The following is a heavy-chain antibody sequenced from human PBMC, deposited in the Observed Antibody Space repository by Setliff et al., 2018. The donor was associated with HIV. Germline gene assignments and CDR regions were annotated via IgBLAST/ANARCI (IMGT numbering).Heavy chain of an antibody. CDR3: ARDKGGGTVVAGIDY. CDR2: IHHSGTA. Sequence: SETLSLTCTVSGGSITRTPYYWGWIRQPPGKGLEWIGSIHHSGTAYDNPSLKSRVTISVDKSKNQFSLKLSSVTAADTAVYYCARDKGGGTVVAGIDYWGQGTLVTVSS. CDR1: GGSITRTPYY. J-gene: IGHJ4*02. D-gene: IGHD6-19*01. V-gene: IGHV4-39*07.